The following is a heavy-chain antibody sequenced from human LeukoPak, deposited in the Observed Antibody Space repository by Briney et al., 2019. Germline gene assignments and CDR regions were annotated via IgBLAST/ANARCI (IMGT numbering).Heavy chain of an antibody. CDR1: GGSISSYY. D-gene: IGHD1-14*01. CDR2: IFYSGST. V-gene: IGHV4-59*01. Sequence: SETLSLTCTVSGGSISSYYWSWIRQPPGKGLEWIGYIFYSGSTNYNPSLKSRVTISVDTSKNQFSLKLTSVTAADTAVYYCARGGTNRASDYWAREPWSPSPQ. CDR3: ARGGTNRASDY. J-gene: IGHJ4*02.